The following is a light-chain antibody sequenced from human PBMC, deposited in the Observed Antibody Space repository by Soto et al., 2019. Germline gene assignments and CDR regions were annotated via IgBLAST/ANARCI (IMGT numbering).Light chain of an antibody. CDR1: QSVSSSH. CDR3: QQYGGAPYT. J-gene: IGKJ2*01. CDR2: GAS. V-gene: IGKV3-20*01. Sequence: EIVLTQSPGTLSLSPGERATLSCRASQSVSSSHLAWYQQKPGQTPRLLIYGASSRATGIADRFSGSGSGTDFTLTISRLEPEDFAVYYCQQYGGAPYTFGQGTKLEIK.